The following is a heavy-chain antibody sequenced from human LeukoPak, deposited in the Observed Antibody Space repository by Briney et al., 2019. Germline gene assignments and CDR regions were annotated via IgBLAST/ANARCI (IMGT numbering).Heavy chain of an antibody. V-gene: IGHV3-53*01. CDR3: ARDRKVVTAPDYYYYYMDV. CDR2: IYSGGST. CDR1: GFTVSSNY. D-gene: IGHD2-21*02. J-gene: IGHJ6*03. Sequence: GGSLRLSCAASGFTVSSNYMSWVRQAPGKGLEAGTVIYSGGSTYYADSVKGRFTISRDNSKNTLYLQMNSLRAEDTAVYYCARDRKVVTAPDYYYYYMDVWGKGTTVTVSS.